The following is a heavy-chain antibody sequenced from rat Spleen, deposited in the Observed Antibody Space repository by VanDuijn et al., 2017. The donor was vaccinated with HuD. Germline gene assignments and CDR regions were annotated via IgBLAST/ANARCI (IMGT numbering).Heavy chain of an antibody. CDR2: ISYDGSST. V-gene: IGHV5-29*01. CDR1: GFTFSDYY. Sequence: EVQLVESDGGLVQPGRSLKLSCAASGFTFSDYYMAWVRQAPTKGLEWVATISYDGSSTYYRDSVKGRFTISRDNAKSTLYLQMDSLRSEDTATYYCARRGYRYNYFDHWGQGVMVTVSS. J-gene: IGHJ2*01. CDR3: ARRGYRYNYFDH. D-gene: IGHD1-5*01.